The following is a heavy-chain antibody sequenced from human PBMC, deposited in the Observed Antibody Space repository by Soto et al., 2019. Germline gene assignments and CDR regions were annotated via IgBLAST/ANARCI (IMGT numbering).Heavy chain of an antibody. CDR2: IYYGGST. CDR1: GGSISSSSYY. J-gene: IGHJ4*02. Sequence: PSETLSLTCTVSGGSISSSSYYWGWIRQPPGKGLEWIGSIYYGGSTYYNPSLKSRVTISVDTSKNQFSLKLSSVTAADTAVYYCAPFDWLTHYWGQGTLVTVSS. V-gene: IGHV4-39*01. CDR3: APFDWLTHY. D-gene: IGHD3-9*01.